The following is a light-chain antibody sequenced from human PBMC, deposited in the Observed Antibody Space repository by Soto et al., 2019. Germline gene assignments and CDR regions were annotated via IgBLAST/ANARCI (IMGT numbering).Light chain of an antibody. CDR3: QQRSNWPT. CDR1: QSVSTN. Sequence: EIVMTQSPATLSVSPGERATLSCRASQSVSTNLAWYQQKPGQAPRLLISDASNRATGIPARFSGSGSGTDFTLTISSLEPEDFAVYYCQQRSNWPTFGQGTKVDIK. J-gene: IGKJ1*01. CDR2: DAS. V-gene: IGKV3-11*01.